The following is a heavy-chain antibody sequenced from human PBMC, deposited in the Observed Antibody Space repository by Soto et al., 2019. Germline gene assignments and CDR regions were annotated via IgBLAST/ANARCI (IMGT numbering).Heavy chain of an antibody. CDR2: ISGSGGST. CDR1: GFTFSSYA. D-gene: IGHD3-10*01. Sequence: HPGGSLRLSCAASGFTFSSYAMSWVRQAPGKGLEWVSAISGSGGSTYYADSVKGRFTISRDNSKNTLYLQMNSLRAEDTAVYYCAKDSMVRGVIIIPFDYWGQGTLVTVSS. J-gene: IGHJ4*02. CDR3: AKDSMVRGVIIIPFDY. V-gene: IGHV3-23*01.